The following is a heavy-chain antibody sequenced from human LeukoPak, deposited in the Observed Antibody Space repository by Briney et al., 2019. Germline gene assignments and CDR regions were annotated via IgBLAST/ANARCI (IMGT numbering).Heavy chain of an antibody. CDR3: ARGNCSGGSCYPDYYYMDV. V-gene: IGHV4-59*01. J-gene: IGHJ6*03. CDR2: IYYSGST. D-gene: IGHD2-15*01. Sequence: SETLSLTCTVSGGSISSYYWSWIRQPPGKGLEWIGCIYYSGSTNYNPSLKSRVTISVDTSKNQFSLKLSSVTAADTAVYYCARGNCSGGSCYPDYYYMDVWGKGTTVTVSS. CDR1: GGSISSYY.